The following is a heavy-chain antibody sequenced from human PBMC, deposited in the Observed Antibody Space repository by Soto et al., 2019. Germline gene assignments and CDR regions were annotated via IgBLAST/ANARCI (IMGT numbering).Heavy chain of an antibody. CDR3: VKHVSGSYHSLGEY. CDR2: ISSNGGST. Sequence: GGSLRLSCSASGFTFSSYAMHWVRQAPGKGLEYVSAISSNGGSTYYANSVKGRFTISRDNSKNTLYLQMSSLRAEDTPVYYCVKHVSGSYHSLGEYWGQGALVTVSS. J-gene: IGHJ4*02. D-gene: IGHD1-26*01. CDR1: GFTFSSYA. V-gene: IGHV3-64D*06.